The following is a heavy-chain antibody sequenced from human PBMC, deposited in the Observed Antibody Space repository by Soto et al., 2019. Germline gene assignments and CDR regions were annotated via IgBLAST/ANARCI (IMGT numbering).Heavy chain of an antibody. J-gene: IGHJ3*02. V-gene: IGHV1-69*13. Sequence: SVKVSCKASGGTFSSYAISWVRQAPGQGLGWMGGIIPSYGTAKYAQKFQGRVTITGDASASTAYMELSSLRSEDTAVYYCRYCSSTSCADAFDIWGQGTMVTVSS. CDR3: RYCSSTSCADAFDI. CDR1: GGTFSSYA. D-gene: IGHD2-2*01. CDR2: IIPSYGTA.